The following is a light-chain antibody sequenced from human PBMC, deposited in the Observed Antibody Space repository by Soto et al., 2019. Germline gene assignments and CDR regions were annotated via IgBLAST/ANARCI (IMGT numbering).Light chain of an antibody. CDR2: DAY. V-gene: IGKV3-11*01. Sequence: EIVLTQSPATLSLSPGERATLSCRASQSVSSYLAWYQQKPGQAHRLLIYDAYNRATGIPPRFSGSGSGTGFTLTIRSLEPEDSAVYYCKQRHMWPITFGQGTRLEIK. J-gene: IGKJ5*01. CDR3: KQRHMWPIT. CDR1: QSVSSY.